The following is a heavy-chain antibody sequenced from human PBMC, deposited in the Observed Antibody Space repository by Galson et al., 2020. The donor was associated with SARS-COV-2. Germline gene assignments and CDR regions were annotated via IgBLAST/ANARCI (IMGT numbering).Heavy chain of an antibody. CDR2: IWYDGSNK. J-gene: IGHJ5*01. D-gene: IGHD3-22*01. Sequence: TGGSLSLSCVASGFTFSTYVMHWVRQAPGKGLEWVAVIWYDGSNKYYEDSVKGRFTISRDNSKNTLYLQMSSLRADDTAMYYCARASSARAFDSWGQGTLVTVSS. CDR3: ARASSARAFDS. V-gene: IGHV3-33*01. CDR1: GFTFSTYV.